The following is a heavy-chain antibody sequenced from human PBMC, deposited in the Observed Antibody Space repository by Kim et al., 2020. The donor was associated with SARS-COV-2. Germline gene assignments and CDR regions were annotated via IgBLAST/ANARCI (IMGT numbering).Heavy chain of an antibody. V-gene: IGHV4-31*03. CDR2: ISYSGNS. CDR3: ARGQPLDY. J-gene: IGHJ4*02. D-gene: IGHD2-2*01. Sequence: SETLSLTCSVSGGSIRSGGKFWTWIRQHPAKGLEWIGYISYSGNSHYSPSLRSRASISLQTSENQFSLELTSVTAADTAVYYCARGQPLDYWGQGILVTV. CDR1: GGSIRSGGKF.